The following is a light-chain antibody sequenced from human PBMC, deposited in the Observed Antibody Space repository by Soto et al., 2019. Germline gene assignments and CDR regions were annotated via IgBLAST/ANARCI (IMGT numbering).Light chain of an antibody. CDR1: QGISSY. J-gene: IGKJ5*01. CDR3: QHLDSYST. Sequence: DIQLTQSPSFLSASVGDRVTITCRASQGISSYLACYQQKPGKAPKLLIYAASTLQSGLPSRFSRSGSGTEFPLTISSLQPEDFATYYCQHLDSYSTFGQGTRLEIK. CDR2: AAS. V-gene: IGKV1-9*01.